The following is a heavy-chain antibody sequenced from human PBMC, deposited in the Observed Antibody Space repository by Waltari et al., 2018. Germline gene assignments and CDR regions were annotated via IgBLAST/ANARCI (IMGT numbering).Heavy chain of an antibody. V-gene: IGHV3-30*18. Sequence: QVQLVESGGGVVKPGRSLRISCAASRFSFSTYGIQWVRQAPGKGLEWVALISYDGSKKYYADSVKGRFTISRDNSKNTLYLQMNSLRAEDTAVYYCAKVGEGWPPQENYFFDYWGQGTLVTVSS. D-gene: IGHD2-15*01. CDR1: RFSFSTYG. CDR2: ISYDGSKK. J-gene: IGHJ4*02. CDR3: AKVGEGWPPQENYFFDY.